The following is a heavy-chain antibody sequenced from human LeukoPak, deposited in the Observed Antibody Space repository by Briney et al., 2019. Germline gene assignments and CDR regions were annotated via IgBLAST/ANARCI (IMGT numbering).Heavy chain of an antibody. Sequence: PSETLSLTCAVSGYSISSGYYWGWIRQPPGKGLEWIGSIYPSGNTNYNPSLKSRVTISVDTSKNQFSLKVSSVTAADTALYYCARWYSSSGYLDYWGQGTLVTVSS. CDR1: GYSISSGYY. CDR3: ARWYSSSGYLDY. V-gene: IGHV4-38-2*01. J-gene: IGHJ4*02. CDR2: IYPSGNT. D-gene: IGHD6-6*01.